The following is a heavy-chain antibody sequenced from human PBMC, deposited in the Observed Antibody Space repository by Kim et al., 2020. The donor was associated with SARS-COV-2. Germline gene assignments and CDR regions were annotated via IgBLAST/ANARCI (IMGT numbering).Heavy chain of an antibody. D-gene: IGHD3-10*01. Sequence: SETLSLTCTVSGGSISSYYWSWIRQPPGKGLEWIGYIYYSGNTNYNPSLKSRVTISVDTSKNQFSLKLSSVTAADTAVYYCAGVRGSGLFYYYYFGMDV. V-gene: IGHV4-59*01. J-gene: IGHJ6*01. CDR2: IYYSGNT. CDR1: GGSISSYY. CDR3: AGVRGSGLFYYYYFGMDV.